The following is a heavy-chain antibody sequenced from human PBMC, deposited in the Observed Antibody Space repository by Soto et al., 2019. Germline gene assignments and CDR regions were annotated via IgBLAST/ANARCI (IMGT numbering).Heavy chain of an antibody. V-gene: IGHV1-18*04. CDR2: ISAYNGNT. J-gene: IGHJ5*02. CDR1: GSTFTTYG. D-gene: IGHD3-10*01. Sequence: ASVKVSCKTSGSTFTTYGVSWVRQAPGQGLEWMGWISAYNGNTNYAQKLQGRVTMTTDTSTSTAYMELRGLRSDDTAVYYCARDRYYYGSGSYYISWFDPWGQGTLVTVSS. CDR3: ARDRYYYGSGSYYISWFDP.